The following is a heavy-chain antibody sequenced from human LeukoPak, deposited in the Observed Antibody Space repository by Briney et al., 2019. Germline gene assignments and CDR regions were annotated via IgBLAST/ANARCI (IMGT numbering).Heavy chain of an antibody. CDR2: INPNSGGT. J-gene: IGHJ5*02. V-gene: IGHV1-2*02. D-gene: IGHD3-10*01. CDR3: ARGETELLWFGELLLSWFDP. Sequence: ASVKVSCKASGYTFTGYYMHWVRQAPGQGLEWMGWINPNSGGTNYAQKFQGRVTTTRDMSTSTVYMELSSLRSEDTAVYYCARGETELLWFGELLLSWFDPWGQGTLVTVSS. CDR1: GYTFTGYY.